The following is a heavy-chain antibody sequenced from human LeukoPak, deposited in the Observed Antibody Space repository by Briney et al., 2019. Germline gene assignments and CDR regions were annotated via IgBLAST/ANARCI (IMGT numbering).Heavy chain of an antibody. Sequence: PGGSLRLSCAASGFTFSSYAMSWVRQAPGKGLEWVSAISGSGGSTYYADSVKGRFTISRDNSKNTLYLQMNSLRAEDTAVYYCANGRSSWSLFDYWGQGTLVTVSS. D-gene: IGHD6-13*01. J-gene: IGHJ4*02. CDR1: GFTFSSYA. V-gene: IGHV3-23*01. CDR3: ANGRSSWSLFDY. CDR2: ISGSGGST.